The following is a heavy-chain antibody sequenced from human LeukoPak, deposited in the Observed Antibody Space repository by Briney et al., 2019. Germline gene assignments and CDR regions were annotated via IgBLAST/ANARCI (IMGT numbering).Heavy chain of an antibody. D-gene: IGHD1-26*01. V-gene: IGHV4-38-2*02. J-gene: IGHJ4*02. Sequence: SETLSLTCTVSGYSISSGYYWGWIRQPPVKGLEWIGSIYHSGSTYYNPSLKSRVTISVDTSKNQFSLKLSSVTAADTAVYYCARVHSGSYYPHYFDYWGQGTLVTVSS. CDR3: ARVHSGSYYPHYFDY. CDR2: IYHSGST. CDR1: GYSISSGYY.